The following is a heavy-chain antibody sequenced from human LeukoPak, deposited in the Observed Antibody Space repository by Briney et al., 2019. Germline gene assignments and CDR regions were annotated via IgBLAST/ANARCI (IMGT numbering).Heavy chain of an antibody. CDR1: GYSFTSYW. V-gene: IGHV5-10-1*01. CDR3: ARHFPYYYDSSGYYDAFDI. J-gene: IGHJ3*02. CDR2: IDPSDSYT. D-gene: IGHD3-22*01. Sequence: ESLKISCKGSGYSFTSYWISWVRQMPGKGLEWMGRIDPSDSYTNYSPSFQGHVTISADKSISTAYLQWSSLKASDTAMYYCARHFPYYYDSSGYYDAFDIWGQGTMVTVSS.